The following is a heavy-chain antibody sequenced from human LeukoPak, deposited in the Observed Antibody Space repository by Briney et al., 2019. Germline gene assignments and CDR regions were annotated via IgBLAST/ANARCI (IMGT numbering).Heavy chain of an antibody. CDR3: ARRRRITIFGVYYYYMDV. CDR1: GFTVSSNY. D-gene: IGHD3-3*01. V-gene: IGHV3-53*01. Sequence: GGSLRLSCAASGFTVSSNYMSWVRQAPGKGLEWVSVIYSGGSTYYADSVKGRFTISRDNAKNSLYLQMNSLRAEDTALYYCARRRRITIFGVYYYYMDVWGKGTTVTVSS. J-gene: IGHJ6*03. CDR2: IYSGGST.